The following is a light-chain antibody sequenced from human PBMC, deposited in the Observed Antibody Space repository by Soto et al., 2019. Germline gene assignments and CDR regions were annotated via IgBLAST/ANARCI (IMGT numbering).Light chain of an antibody. CDR3: RSYTSSSSLLV. J-gene: IGLJ3*02. CDR1: SSDVGGYNY. V-gene: IGLV2-14*01. CDR2: EVS. Sequence: QSALTQPASVSGSPGQSITISCTGTSSDVGGYNYVPWYQQHPGKAPKLMIYEVSNRPSGVSNRFSGSKSGNTASLTISGLQAEDEADYYCRSYTSSSSLLVFVGGTKLTVL.